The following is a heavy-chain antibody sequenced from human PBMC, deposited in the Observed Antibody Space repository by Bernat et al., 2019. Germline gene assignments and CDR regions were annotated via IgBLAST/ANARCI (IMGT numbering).Heavy chain of an antibody. V-gene: IGHV4-30-4*01. CDR1: GGSISSGDYY. J-gene: IGHJ5*02. CDR3: ARKYSGSYRGSNWCDP. Sequence: QVQLQESGPGLVKPSQTLSLTCTVSGGSISSGDYYWSWIRQPPGKGLEWIGYIYYSGSTYYNPSLKSRVTISVDTSKNQFSLKLSSVTAADTAVYYCARKYSGSYRGSNWCDPLGQGTLVTVSS. D-gene: IGHD1-26*01. CDR2: IYYSGST.